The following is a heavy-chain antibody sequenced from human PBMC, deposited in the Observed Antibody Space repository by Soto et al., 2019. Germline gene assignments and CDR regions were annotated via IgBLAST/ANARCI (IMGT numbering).Heavy chain of an antibody. V-gene: IGHV4-39*01. CDR2: IYYSGST. CDR3: ARGKVYSGWYYFDY. J-gene: IGHJ4*02. D-gene: IGHD6-19*01. Sequence: SETLSLTCTVSGGSISSSSYYWGWIRQPPGKGLEWIGSIYYSGSTYYNPSLKSRVTISVDTSKNQFSLKLSSVTAADTAVYYCARGKVYSGWYYFDYWGQGTLVTVS. CDR1: GGSISSSSYY.